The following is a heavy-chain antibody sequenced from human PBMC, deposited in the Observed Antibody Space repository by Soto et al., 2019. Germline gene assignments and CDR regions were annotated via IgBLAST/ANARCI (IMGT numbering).Heavy chain of an antibody. CDR1: GDTFTNFG. J-gene: IGHJ5*02. CDR3: ARVLRGVVNWFDP. CDR2: IATYNSNK. D-gene: IGHD3-10*01. Sequence: ALLKVSCKTSGDTFTNFGLSWGRQAPGQGLEWMGWIATYNSNKNYAQKFQGRLTLTTDTSTSTGYMELKSLEYDDTAVYYCARVLRGVVNWFDPWGQGTLVTVSS. V-gene: IGHV1-18*01.